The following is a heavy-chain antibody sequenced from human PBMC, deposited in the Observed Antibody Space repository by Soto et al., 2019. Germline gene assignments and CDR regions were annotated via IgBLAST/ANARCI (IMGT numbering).Heavy chain of an antibody. CDR3: ARGTLITMSKYHYYYGMDV. CDR1: GFTFCSYG. CDR2: IWYDGSNK. D-gene: IGHD3-22*01. Sequence: QVQLVESGGGVVQPGRSLRLSCAASGFTFCSYGMHWVRQAPGKGLEWVAVIWYDGSNKYYADSVKGRFTISRDNSKNTLYLQMNSLRAEDTAVYYCARGTLITMSKYHYYYGMDVWGQGTTVTVSS. J-gene: IGHJ6*02. V-gene: IGHV3-33*01.